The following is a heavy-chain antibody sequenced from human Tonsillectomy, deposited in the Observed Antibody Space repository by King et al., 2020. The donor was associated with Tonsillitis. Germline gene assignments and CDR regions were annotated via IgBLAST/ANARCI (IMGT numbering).Heavy chain of an antibody. V-gene: IGHV3-7*01. CDR3: ARGLSLGWRITIFGVVTPPLGMDV. D-gene: IGHD3-3*01. CDR1: GFTFSSYW. Sequence: VQLVESGGGLVQPGGSLRLSCAASGFTFSSYWMSWVRQAPGKGLEWVANIKQDGSEKYYVDSVKGRFTISRDNAKNSLYLQMNSLRAEDTAVYYCARGLSLGWRITIFGVVTPPLGMDVWGQGTTVTVSS. J-gene: IGHJ6*02. CDR2: IKQDGSEK.